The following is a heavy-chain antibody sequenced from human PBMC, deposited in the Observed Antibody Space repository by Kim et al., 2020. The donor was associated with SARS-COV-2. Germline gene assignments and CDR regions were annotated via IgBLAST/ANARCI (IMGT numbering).Heavy chain of an antibody. Sequence: SETLSLTCAVYGGSFSGYYWSWIRQPPGKGLEWIGEINHSGSTNYNPSLKSRVTISVDTSKNQFSLKLSSVTAADTAVYYCARGRIGVVTATPFHYYGMDVWGQGTTVTVSS. CDR3: ARGRIGVVTATPFHYYGMDV. V-gene: IGHV4-34*01. CDR1: GGSFSGYY. D-gene: IGHD2-21*02. CDR2: INHSGST. J-gene: IGHJ6*02.